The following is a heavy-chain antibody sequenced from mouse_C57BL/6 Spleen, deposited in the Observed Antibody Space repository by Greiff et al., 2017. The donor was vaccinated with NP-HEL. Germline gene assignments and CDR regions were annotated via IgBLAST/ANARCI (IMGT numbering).Heavy chain of an antibody. CDR3: ARYAMDY. Sequence: EVQLQQSGPELVKPGASVKISCKASGYTFTDYYMNWVKQSPGKSLEWIGDINPNNGGTSYNQKFKGKATLTVDKSSSTAYMELRSLTSEDSAVYYCARYAMDYWGQGTSVTVSS. J-gene: IGHJ4*01. CDR1: GYTFTDYY. CDR2: INPNNGGT. V-gene: IGHV1-26*01.